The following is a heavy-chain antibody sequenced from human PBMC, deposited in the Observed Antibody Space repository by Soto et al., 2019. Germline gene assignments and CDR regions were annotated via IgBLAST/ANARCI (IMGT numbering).Heavy chain of an antibody. Sequence: GGSLRLSXAASGFNFNYHWMSWVRQAPGKGLEWVANIKQDGSAEYYVDSVKGRFSISRDNGKNSLYLQMNNLRAEDTAVYYCAREVFGDYPYFDYWGQGTLVTVSS. CDR2: IKQDGSAE. D-gene: IGHD4-17*01. CDR1: GFNFNYHW. J-gene: IGHJ4*02. V-gene: IGHV3-7*01. CDR3: AREVFGDYPYFDY.